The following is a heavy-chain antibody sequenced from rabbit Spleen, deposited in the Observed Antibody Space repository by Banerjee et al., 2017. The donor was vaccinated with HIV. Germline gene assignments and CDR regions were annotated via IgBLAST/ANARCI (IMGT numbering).Heavy chain of an antibody. J-gene: IGHJ6*01. V-gene: IGHV1S40*01. CDR3: ARDTGSSFSSYGMDL. Sequence: QSLEESGGDLVKPGASLTLTCTASGFSFSSNYYMYWVRQAPGKGLEWIARIDSRNGNTWYASWAKGRFTISKTSSTTVTLQMTSLTVADTATYFCARDTGSSFSSYGMDLWGPGTLVTVS. CDR1: GFSFSSNYY. D-gene: IGHD8-1*01. CDR2: IDSRNGNT.